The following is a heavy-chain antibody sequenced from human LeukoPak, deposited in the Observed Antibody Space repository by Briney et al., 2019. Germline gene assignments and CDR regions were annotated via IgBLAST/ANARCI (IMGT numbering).Heavy chain of an antibody. D-gene: IGHD3-22*01. J-gene: IGHJ4*02. Sequence: GGFLRLSCAASGFTFSSYSMNWVRQAPGKGLEWVSSISSSSSYIYYADSVKGRFTISRGNAKNSLYLQMNSLRAEDTAVYYCASMMIWGSMIVVDTGALDYWGQGTLVTVSS. CDR3: ASMMIWGSMIVVDTGALDY. V-gene: IGHV3-21*01. CDR2: ISSSSSYI. CDR1: GFTFSSYS.